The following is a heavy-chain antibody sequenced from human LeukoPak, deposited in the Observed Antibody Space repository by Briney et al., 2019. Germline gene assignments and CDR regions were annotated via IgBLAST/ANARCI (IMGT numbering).Heavy chain of an antibody. CDR2: VNPNSGDT. CDR3: ARGADAEYFQH. CDR1: GYTFTGFY. J-gene: IGHJ1*01. V-gene: IGHV1-2*02. Sequence: ASVKVSCKASGYTFTGFYIHWVRQAPGQGLEWMGWVNPNSGDTSYAQKFQGRVTMTGDTSISTAYMDLSSLRSDDTAVYYCARGADAEYFQHWGQGTLVTVSS.